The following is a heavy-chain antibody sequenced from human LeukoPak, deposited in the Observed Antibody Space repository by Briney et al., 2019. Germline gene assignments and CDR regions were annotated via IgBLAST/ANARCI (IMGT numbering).Heavy chain of an antibody. Sequence: GGSLSLSYAASGFTFSGHWMSWVRQAPAKGLEWVAHMNGDGSQIYYMDFVKGRFTISRDNAKNSLYLQMNGLRAEDTAVYYCVAWGNSGNSWGQGTMVIVSS. CDR1: GFTFSGHW. CDR2: MNGDGSQI. V-gene: IGHV3-7*01. CDR3: VAWGNSGNS. D-gene: IGHD1-26*01. J-gene: IGHJ3*01.